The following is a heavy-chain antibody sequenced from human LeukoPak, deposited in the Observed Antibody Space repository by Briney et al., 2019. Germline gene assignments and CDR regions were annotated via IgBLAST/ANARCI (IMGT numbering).Heavy chain of an antibody. CDR3: ARHCGDAHAFDI. CDR2: IYHSGNT. D-gene: IGHD4-17*01. Sequence: SETLSLTCTVSGGSISSSSYYWGWIRQPPGKGLEWIGSIYHSGNTYYNPSLKSRVTISVDTSKNQFSLKLSSVTAADTAVYYCARHCGDAHAFDIWGQGTMVTVSS. V-gene: IGHV4-39*01. CDR1: GGSISSSSYY. J-gene: IGHJ3*02.